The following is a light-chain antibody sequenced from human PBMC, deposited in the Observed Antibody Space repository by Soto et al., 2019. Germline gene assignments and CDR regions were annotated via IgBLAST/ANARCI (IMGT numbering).Light chain of an antibody. CDR1: QSVSSY. CDR3: HQLGNWPLT. CDR2: DAS. J-gene: IGKJ4*01. Sequence: EIVLTQSPATLYLSPGERATLSCRASQSVSSYLAWYQQKPGQAPRLLIYDASNRATGIPARFSGSGSGTYFTLTISSLEREDFAVYYSHQLGNWPLTFGGGTKVEIK. V-gene: IGKV3-11*01.